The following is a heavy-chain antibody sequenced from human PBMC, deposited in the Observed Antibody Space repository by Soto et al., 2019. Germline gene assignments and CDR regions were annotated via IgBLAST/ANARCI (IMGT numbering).Heavy chain of an antibody. CDR3: ASNQLPNQYGDAFDI. Sequence: SVKVSCKASGGTFSSYAISWVLQAPGQGLEWMGGIIPIFGTANYAQKFQGRVTITADESTSTAYMELSSLRSEDTAVYYCASNQLPNQYGDAFDIWGQGTMVTVSS. CDR2: IIPIFGTA. CDR1: GGTFSSYA. V-gene: IGHV1-69*13. D-gene: IGHD2-2*01. J-gene: IGHJ3*02.